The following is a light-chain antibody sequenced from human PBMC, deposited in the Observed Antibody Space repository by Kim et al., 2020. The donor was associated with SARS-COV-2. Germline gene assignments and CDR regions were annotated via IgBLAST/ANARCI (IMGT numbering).Light chain of an antibody. CDR2: WAS. Sequence: RATINCKSSQTVLYSPNNKNYLAWYQQTPGQPPKLLIYWASTRELGVPDRFSGSGSGTDFTLTISSLQAEDVAVYFCQQYHSIPYSFGQGPKLEI. V-gene: IGKV4-1*01. CDR3: QQYHSIPYS. CDR1: QTVLYSPNNKNY. J-gene: IGKJ2*03.